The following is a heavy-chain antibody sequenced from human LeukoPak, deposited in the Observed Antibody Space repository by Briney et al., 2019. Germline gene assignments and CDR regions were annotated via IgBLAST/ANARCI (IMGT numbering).Heavy chain of an antibody. CDR1: GGSFSSDNYQ. J-gene: IGHJ5*02. CDR2: INYSGST. CDR3: ARYGSGSTWFDP. V-gene: IGHV4-30-4*01. D-gene: IGHD3-10*01. Sequence: SETLSLTCTVSGGSFSSDNYQWGWIRQPPGKGLEWLRYINYSGSTYYNPSLKSRVTISVDTSKNHFSLKLSSVTAADTAVYYCARYGSGSTWFDPWGLGTLVTVSS.